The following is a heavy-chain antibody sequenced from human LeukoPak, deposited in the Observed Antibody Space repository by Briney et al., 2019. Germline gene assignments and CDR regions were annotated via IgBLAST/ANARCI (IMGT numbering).Heavy chain of an antibody. V-gene: IGHV1-2*02. J-gene: IGHJ4*02. CDR3: ARDIGYCSGGSCLFSDY. Sequence: ASVKVSCTASGYTFTGYYIHWVRHAPGQGLEWVGWINPKSGGTNYAQNFQGRVTLTRDTSISTAYMELSGLRSDDTAVYYCARDIGYCSGGSCLFSDYWGEGALVTVSS. D-gene: IGHD2-15*01. CDR2: INPKSGGT. CDR1: GYTFTGYY.